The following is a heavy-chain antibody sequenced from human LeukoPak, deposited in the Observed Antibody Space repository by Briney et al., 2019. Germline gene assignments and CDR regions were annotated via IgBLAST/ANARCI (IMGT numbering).Heavy chain of an antibody. Sequence: SGGSLRLSCAASGLTFSSSTMSWVRQAPGKGLEWVSAISNNGGYTNYADSVQGRFSISRDNSKNTLYLQMDSLRGEDTAVYYCAKDFRIGYSAHFDYWGQGALVTVSS. CDR2: ISNNGGYT. D-gene: IGHD2-21*01. J-gene: IGHJ4*02. CDR3: AKDFRIGYSAHFDY. CDR1: GLTFSSST. V-gene: IGHV3-23*01.